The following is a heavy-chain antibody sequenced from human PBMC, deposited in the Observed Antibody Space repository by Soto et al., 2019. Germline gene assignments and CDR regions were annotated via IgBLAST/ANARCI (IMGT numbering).Heavy chain of an antibody. J-gene: IGHJ6*02. Sequence: SETLSLTCTVSGGSISSYYWSWIRQPPGKGLEWIGYIYYSGSTNYNPSLKSRVTISVDTSKNQFSLQLKSVTPEDTAIYYCAREKWTQVDYYFGVDVWGRGTTVTVSS. V-gene: IGHV4-59*12. CDR2: IYYSGST. D-gene: IGHD5-18*01. CDR1: GGSISSYY. CDR3: AREKWTQVDYYFGVDV.